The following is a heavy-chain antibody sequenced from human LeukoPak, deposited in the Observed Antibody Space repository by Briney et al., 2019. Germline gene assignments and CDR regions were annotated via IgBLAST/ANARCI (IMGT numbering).Heavy chain of an antibody. D-gene: IGHD6-13*01. V-gene: IGHV4-59*01. J-gene: IGHJ2*01. CDR2: IFYSGST. CDR3: ARVYYSSSYDYWYFDL. Sequence: SETLSLTCTVSGGSIRNYYWSWIRQPPGKGLEWTGYIFYSGSTNYNPSLKSRVTISVDTSKNQFSLKLRSVTAADTAVYYCARVYYSSSYDYWYFDLWGRGTLVTVSS. CDR1: GGSIRNYY.